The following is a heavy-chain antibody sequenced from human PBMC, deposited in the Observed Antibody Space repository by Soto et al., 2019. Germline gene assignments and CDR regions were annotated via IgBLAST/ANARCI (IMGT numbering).Heavy chain of an antibody. CDR1: GFGFDEYG. CDR3: ARDHRWSYHYVDYGDS. Sequence: EVFLVESGGGVVRPGGSLRLSCAASGFGFDEYGMTWVRQGPGKGLEWVSTINRHGDTTAYADSVKGRFTISRDNAKNSVDLHMKGLRAEATAFYYCARDHRWSYHYVDYGDSWGQGTPVTVSS. D-gene: IGHD3-10*02. CDR2: INRHGDTT. J-gene: IGHJ4*02. V-gene: IGHV3-20*04.